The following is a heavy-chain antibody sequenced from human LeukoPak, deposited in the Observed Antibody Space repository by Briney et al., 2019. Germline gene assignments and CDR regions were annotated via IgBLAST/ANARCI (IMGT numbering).Heavy chain of an antibody. CDR2: IKEDGSEK. V-gene: IGHV3-7*01. Sequence: GGSLRLSCAASGFSFSRSWMSWVRQAPGKGLEWVANIKEDGSEKQYVDSEKGRFTISRDNAKNSLYLQMNSLRAEDTAVYFCVREFDCWGQGALVIVSS. J-gene: IGHJ4*02. CDR3: VREFDC. CDR1: GFSFSRSW.